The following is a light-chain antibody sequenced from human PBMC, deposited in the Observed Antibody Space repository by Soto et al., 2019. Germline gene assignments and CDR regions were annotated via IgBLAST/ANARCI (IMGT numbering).Light chain of an antibody. CDR3: TSTTHGSIYV. CDR1: SSDVGNYNY. J-gene: IGLJ1*01. Sequence: QSVLTQPASVSGSPEQSITISCTGTSSDVGNYNYVSWYQQYPGRVPKLLIYMVSNRASGVSNRFSGSKSGNTASLTISGLQAEDEADYFCTSTTHGSIYVLGNGTKVT. CDR2: MVS. V-gene: IGLV2-14*01.